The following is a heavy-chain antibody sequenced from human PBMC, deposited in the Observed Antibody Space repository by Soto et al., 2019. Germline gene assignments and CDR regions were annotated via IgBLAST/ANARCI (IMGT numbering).Heavy chain of an antibody. V-gene: IGHV4-34*01. Sequence: SETLSLTCAVYGGSFSGYYWSWISQPPGKGLEWIGEINHSGSTNYNPSLKSRVTISVDTSKNQFSLKLSSVTAADTAVYYCARGRPVPAAIVPWFDPWGQGTLVTVSS. CDR1: GGSFSGYY. CDR3: ARGRPVPAAIVPWFDP. D-gene: IGHD2-2*02. J-gene: IGHJ5*02. CDR2: INHSGST.